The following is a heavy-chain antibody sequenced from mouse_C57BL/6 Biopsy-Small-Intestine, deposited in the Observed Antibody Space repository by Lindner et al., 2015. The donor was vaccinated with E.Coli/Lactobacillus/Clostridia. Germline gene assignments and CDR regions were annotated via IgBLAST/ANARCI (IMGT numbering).Heavy chain of an antibody. J-gene: IGHJ4*01. Sequence: VQLQESGGGLVKPGGSLKLSCAASGFTFSDYGMHWVRQAPEKGLEWVAYISSGSSTIYYADTVKGRFTISRDNAKNTLFLQMTSLRSEDTAMYYCARATVVAGDYWGQGTSVTVSS. V-gene: IGHV5-17*01. CDR3: ARATVVAGDY. CDR1: GFTFSDYG. D-gene: IGHD1-1*01. CDR2: ISSGSSTI.